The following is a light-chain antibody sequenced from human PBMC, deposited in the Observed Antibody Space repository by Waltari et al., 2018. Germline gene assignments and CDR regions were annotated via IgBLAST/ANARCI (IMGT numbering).Light chain of an antibody. CDR1: QSIGSS. J-gene: IGKJ1*01. CDR2: YAS. V-gene: IGKV6-21*01. Sequence: EIVLTQSPDFQSVTPQEKVTITCRASQSIGSSLDWYQQKPDQSPKLLIKYASQSFSGIPSRFSGSGSGTDFTLTINSLQAEDAATYYCHQSNSLPPTFGQGTKVEIK. CDR3: HQSNSLPPT.